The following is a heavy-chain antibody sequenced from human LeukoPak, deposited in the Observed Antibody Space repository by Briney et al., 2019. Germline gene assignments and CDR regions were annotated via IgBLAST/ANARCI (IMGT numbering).Heavy chain of an antibody. V-gene: IGHV4-34*01. CDR1: GGSFSGYY. J-gene: IGHJ6*03. D-gene: IGHD3-3*01. Sequence: SETLSLTCAVYGGSFSGYYWSWIRQPPGKGLEWIGEINHSGSTNYNPSLKSRVTISVDTSKNQFSLKLSSVTAADTAVYYCARGGDFWSGYKGGYYYYYMDVWGKGTTVTVSS. CDR3: ARGGDFWSGYKGGYYYYYMDV. CDR2: INHSGST.